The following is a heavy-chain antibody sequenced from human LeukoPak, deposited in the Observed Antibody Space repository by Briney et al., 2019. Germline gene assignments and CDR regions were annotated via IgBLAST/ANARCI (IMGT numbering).Heavy chain of an antibody. V-gene: IGHV3-53*01. CDR1: GFTVSSNY. D-gene: IGHD3-22*01. CDR2: IYSGGST. CDR3: ARVSYYDSSGYYFLSYVDY. J-gene: IGHJ4*02. Sequence: GGSLRLSCAASGFTVSSNYMSWVRQAPGKGLEWVSVIYSGGSTYYADSVRGRFTISRDNSKNTLYLQTNSLGAEDTAVYYCARVSYYDSSGYYFLSYVDYWGQGTLVTVSS.